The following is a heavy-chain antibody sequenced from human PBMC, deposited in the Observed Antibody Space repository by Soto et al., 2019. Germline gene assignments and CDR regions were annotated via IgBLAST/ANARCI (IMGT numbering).Heavy chain of an antibody. CDR2: TNHSGST. CDR1: GGSFSGYY. J-gene: IGHJ4*02. D-gene: IGHD3-10*01. V-gene: IGHV4-34*01. Sequence: SETLSLTCAVYGGSFSGYYWSWIRQPPGKGLEWIGETNHSGSTNYNPSLKSRVTISVDTSKNQFSLKLSSVTAADTAVYYCAGGSGSYYNLFDYWGQGTLVTVSS. CDR3: AGGSGSYYNLFDY.